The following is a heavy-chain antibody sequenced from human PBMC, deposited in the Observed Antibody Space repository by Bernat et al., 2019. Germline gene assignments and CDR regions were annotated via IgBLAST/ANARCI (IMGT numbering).Heavy chain of an antibody. CDR3: ARQDGSGSFSENFFDS. CDR1: GGSISSGRYN. D-gene: IGHD3-10*01. J-gene: IGHJ4*02. V-gene: IGHV4-39*01. CDR2: IYYSGTT. Sequence: QLQLQESGPGLVKPSETPSLTCIVSGGSISSGRYNWGWIRQPPGKGLEWIASIYYSGTTYYNPSLKSRVTIHVDTSKNRFSLKLSSVTAADTAVYYCARQDGSGSFSENFFDSWGQGTLVTVSA.